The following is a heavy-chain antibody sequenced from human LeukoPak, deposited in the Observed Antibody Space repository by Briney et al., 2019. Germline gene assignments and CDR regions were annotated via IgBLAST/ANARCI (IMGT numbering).Heavy chain of an antibody. Sequence: KPSETLSLTCAVYGGSFSGYYWSWIRQPPGKGLEWIGEINHSGSTNYNPSLKSRVTISVDTSKNQFSLKLSSVTAADTAVYYCARQVLGSRPFDYWGQGTLVTVSS. D-gene: IGHD2/OR15-2a*01. CDR1: GGSFSGYY. CDR2: INHSGST. J-gene: IGHJ4*02. CDR3: ARQVLGSRPFDY. V-gene: IGHV4-34*01.